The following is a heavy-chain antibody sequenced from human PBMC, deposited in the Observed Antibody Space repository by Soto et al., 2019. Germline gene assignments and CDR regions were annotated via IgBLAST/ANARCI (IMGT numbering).Heavy chain of an antibody. CDR2: ISGSGGST. J-gene: IGHJ4*02. V-gene: IGHV3-23*01. Sequence: PGGSLRLSCAASGFTVSSNYMSWVRQAPGKGLEWVSAISGSGGSTYYADSVKGRLTISRDNSKNTLYLQMNSLRAEDTAVYYCAIAGGIAAPFDYWGQGTLVTVSS. CDR3: AIAGGIAAPFDY. D-gene: IGHD6-13*01. CDR1: GFTVSSNY.